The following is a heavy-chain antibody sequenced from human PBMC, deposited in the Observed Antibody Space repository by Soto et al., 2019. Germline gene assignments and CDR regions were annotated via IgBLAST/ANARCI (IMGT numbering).Heavy chain of an antibody. J-gene: IGHJ4*02. CDR1: GFTVRSNY. D-gene: IGHD2-15*01. V-gene: IGHV3-66*01. CDR3: ASGASKARFDY. CDR2: LYGTDTT. Sequence: EVQLVESGGGLVQPGGSLRLSCAVSGFTVRSNYMSWVRQAPGKGLEWVSILYGTDTTYYSDSVKGRFSIYRDNSENMLYLQMTSLRAEDTAMYYCASGASKARFDYWGQGTLVTVSS.